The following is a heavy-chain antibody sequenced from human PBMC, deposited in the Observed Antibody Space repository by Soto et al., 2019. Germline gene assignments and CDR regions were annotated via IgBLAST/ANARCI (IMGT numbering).Heavy chain of an antibody. CDR2: INPRGGRT. CDR1: GYTFTNYY. V-gene: IGHV1-46*03. D-gene: IGHD2-15*01. CDR3: ARVYCSGGSCYSIDY. Sequence: ASVKVSCKASGYTFTNYYMHWVRQAPGQGLEWMGMINPRGGRTTYPQKFQDRVTMTTDTSTSTIYMDLSSLRSEDTAVYYCARVYCSGGSCYSIDYWGQGTLVTVSS. J-gene: IGHJ4*02.